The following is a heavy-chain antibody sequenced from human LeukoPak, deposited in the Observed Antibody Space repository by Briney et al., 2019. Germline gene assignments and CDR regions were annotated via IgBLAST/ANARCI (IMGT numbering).Heavy chain of an antibody. Sequence: KPSETLSLTCAVYGGSFSGYYWSWIRQPPGKGLEWIGEINHSGSTNYNPSLKSRVTISVDTSKNQFSLKLSSVTAADTAAYYCARGLDVVAVAGLYYFDYWGQGTLVTVSS. CDR3: ARGLDVVAVAGLYYFDY. V-gene: IGHV4-34*01. D-gene: IGHD6-19*01. CDR2: INHSGST. CDR1: GGSFSGYY. J-gene: IGHJ4*02.